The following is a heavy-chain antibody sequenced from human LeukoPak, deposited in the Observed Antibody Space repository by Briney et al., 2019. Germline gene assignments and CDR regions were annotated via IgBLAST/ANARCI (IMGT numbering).Heavy chain of an antibody. CDR3: ARASGGSGSYYYFNYYYGMDV. J-gene: IGHJ6*02. Sequence: GGSLRLSCAASGFTFSYFGMHWVRQAPGKGLEWVAVIWYDGSNKYYADSVKGRFTISRDNSKNTLYLQMNSLRAEDTAVYYCARASGGSGSYYYFNYYYGMDVWGQGTTVTVSS. CDR1: GFTFSYFG. V-gene: IGHV3-33*01. D-gene: IGHD3-10*01. CDR2: IWYDGSNK.